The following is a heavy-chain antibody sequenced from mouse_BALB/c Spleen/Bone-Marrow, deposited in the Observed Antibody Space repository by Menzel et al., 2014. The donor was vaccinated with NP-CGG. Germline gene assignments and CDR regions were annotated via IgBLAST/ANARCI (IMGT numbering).Heavy chain of an antibody. D-gene: IGHD2-4*01. CDR3: ARDDFGPDY. Sequence: VQVVESGAELVRPGSSVKISCKASGYAFSSFWMNWMKQRPGQGPEWIGQIYPGDGDTNYNGKFKGKVTLTADMSSSTAYIQLSSLTSEDSAVYFCARDDFGPDYWGQGTTLTVSS. V-gene: IGHV1-80*01. J-gene: IGHJ2*01. CDR2: IYPGDGDT. CDR1: GYAFSSFW.